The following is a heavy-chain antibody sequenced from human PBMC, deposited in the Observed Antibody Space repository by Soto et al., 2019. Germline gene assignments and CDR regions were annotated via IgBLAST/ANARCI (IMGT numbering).Heavy chain of an antibody. Sequence: GGSLRLSCAASGFTFSSYGMHWVRQAPGKGLEWVAVIWYDGSNKYYADSVKGRFTISRDNSKNTLYLQMNSLRAEDTAVYYCARVLRVRDASDIWGQGTMVTVSS. J-gene: IGHJ3*02. V-gene: IGHV3-33*01. CDR3: ARVLRVRDASDI. CDR2: IWYDGSNK. D-gene: IGHD1-26*01. CDR1: GFTFSSYG.